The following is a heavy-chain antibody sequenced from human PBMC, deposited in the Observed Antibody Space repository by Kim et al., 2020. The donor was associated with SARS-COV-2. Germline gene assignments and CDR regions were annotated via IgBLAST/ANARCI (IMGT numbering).Heavy chain of an antibody. CDR3: AKDLGALTPYYYGMDV. Sequence: GGSLRLSCAACGFTFSIYGMHWVRQAPGKGLECVAAISYDGSKKYYTDSVKGRFTISRDNSKNTLYLQMDGLRAEDTAVFYCAKDLGALTPYYYGMDVWGQGTTVTVSS. CDR2: ISYDGSKK. J-gene: IGHJ6*02. CDR1: GFTFSIYG. V-gene: IGHV3-30*18.